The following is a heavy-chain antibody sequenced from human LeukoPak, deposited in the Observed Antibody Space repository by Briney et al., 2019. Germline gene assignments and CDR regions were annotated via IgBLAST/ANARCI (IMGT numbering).Heavy chain of an antibody. CDR1: GGSFSGYY. Sequence: PSETLSLTCAVYGGSFSGYYWSWIRQPAGKGLEWIGRIYTSGSTNYNPSLKSRVTMSVDTSKNQFSLKLSSVTAADTAVYYCARDGYYYDSSGYPFDYWGQGTLVTVSS. CDR3: ARDGYYYDSSGYPFDY. CDR2: IYTSGST. V-gene: IGHV4-4*07. J-gene: IGHJ4*02. D-gene: IGHD3-22*01.